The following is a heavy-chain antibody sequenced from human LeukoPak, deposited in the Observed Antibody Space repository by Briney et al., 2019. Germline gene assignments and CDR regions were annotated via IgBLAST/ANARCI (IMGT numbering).Heavy chain of an antibody. CDR2: INHSGST. CDR3: ARRNSYGDAFDI. CDR1: GFTFSSYA. D-gene: IGHD5-18*01. Sequence: GSLRLSCAASGFTFSSYAMSWVRQPPGKGLEWIGEINHSGSTNYNPSLKSRVTISVDTSKNRFSLKLSSVTAADTAVYYCARRNSYGDAFDIWGQGTMVTVSS. V-gene: IGHV4-34*01. J-gene: IGHJ3*02.